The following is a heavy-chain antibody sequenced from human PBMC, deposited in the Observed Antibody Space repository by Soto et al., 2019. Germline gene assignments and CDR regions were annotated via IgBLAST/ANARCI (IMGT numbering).Heavy chain of an antibody. CDR2: IIPIYGTA. V-gene: IGHV1-69*12. Sequence: QVQLVQSGAEVKKPGSSVKVSCKASGGTFSSYAISWVRQAPGKGREWMGGIIPIYGTANYAQKFQGRVRITADESTRTAYMELGSMRSEDTAVYYCASSGAKYYCDGMDVWGQGTTVTVSS. CDR3: ASSGAKYYCDGMDV. J-gene: IGHJ6*02. D-gene: IGHD6-25*01. CDR1: GGTFSSYA.